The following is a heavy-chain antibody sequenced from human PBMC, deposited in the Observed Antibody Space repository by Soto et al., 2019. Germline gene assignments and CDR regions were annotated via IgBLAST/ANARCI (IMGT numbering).Heavy chain of an antibody. J-gene: IGHJ4*02. CDR1: GGSTHSYY. CDR2: VYYNGDT. V-gene: IGHV4-59*01. Sequence: QVQLQESGPGLVKPSETLSLTCTVSGGSTHSYYWAWIRQPPGKGLEWMGYVYYNGDTNYNPSLKSRVTISVDASKNQFSLKLTSVTPADTAVYYCARGHGHGGSSFDFWGQGTLVIVSS. D-gene: IGHD2-15*01. CDR3: ARGHGHGGSSFDF.